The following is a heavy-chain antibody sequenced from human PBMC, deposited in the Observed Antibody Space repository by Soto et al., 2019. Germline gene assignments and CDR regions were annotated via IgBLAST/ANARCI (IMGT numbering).Heavy chain of an antibody. Sequence: GSLRLSCAASGFTFSDHYMDWVRQAPGKGLEWVGRIRNKANSYSTEYAASVKGRFTISGDDSKNSLYLQMNSLKTEDTAVYYCTRLRFDDSSGYYPDYWGQGTLVTVSS. J-gene: IGHJ4*02. CDR3: TRLRFDDSSGYYPDY. CDR1: GFTFSDHY. V-gene: IGHV3-72*01. CDR2: IRNKANSYST. D-gene: IGHD3-22*01.